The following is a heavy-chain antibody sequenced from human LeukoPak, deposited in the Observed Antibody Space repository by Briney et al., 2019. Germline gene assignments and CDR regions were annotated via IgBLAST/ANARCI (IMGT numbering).Heavy chain of an antibody. J-gene: IGHJ4*02. Sequence: GGSPRLSCAASGFTFSSHSMNWVRQAPGKGLEWISYISTSSSTIHYADSVKGRFTISRDNAKNSLFLQMDSLRAEDTAVYYCARSHSSGWGPFDYWGQGTLVTVSS. D-gene: IGHD6-19*01. CDR1: GFTFSSHS. CDR2: ISTSSSTI. V-gene: IGHV3-48*01. CDR3: ARSHSSGWGPFDY.